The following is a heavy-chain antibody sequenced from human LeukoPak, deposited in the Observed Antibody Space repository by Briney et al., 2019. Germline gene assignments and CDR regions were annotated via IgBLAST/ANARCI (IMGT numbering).Heavy chain of an antibody. CDR3: AVTIVVVPAASTYYFDY. J-gene: IGHJ4*02. CDR2: IYHSGST. Sequence: SETLSLTCAVSGYSISSGYYWGWIRQPPGKGLEWIGSIYHSGSTYYNPSLKSRVTISVDTSKNQFSLKLSSVTAADTAVYYCAVTIVVVPAASTYYFDYWGQGTLVIVSS. D-gene: IGHD2-2*01. V-gene: IGHV4-38-2*01. CDR1: GYSISSGYY.